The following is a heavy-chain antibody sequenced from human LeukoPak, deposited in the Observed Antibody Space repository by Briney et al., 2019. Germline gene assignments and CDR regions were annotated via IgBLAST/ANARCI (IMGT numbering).Heavy chain of an antibody. CDR3: ARHESYGDANWFDP. J-gene: IGHJ5*02. Sequence: MPSETLSLTCTVSGGSITTYYCSWIGQSPGKGLEWIGYIYYNGVTNYNPSLGSRVTMSVDTSKNQFSLKLNSVTAADTAVYYCARHESYGDANWFDPWGQGTLVTVSS. CDR2: IYYNGVT. CDR1: GGSITTYY. D-gene: IGHD4-17*01. V-gene: IGHV4-59*08.